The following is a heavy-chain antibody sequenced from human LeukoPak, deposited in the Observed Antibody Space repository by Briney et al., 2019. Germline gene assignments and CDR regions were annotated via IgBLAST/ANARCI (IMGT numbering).Heavy chain of an antibody. D-gene: IGHD3-22*01. V-gene: IGHV3-30*02. Sequence: GGSLRLSCAASGFTFSSYGMHWVRQAPGKGLEWVAFIRYDGSNKYYADSVKGRFTISRDNSKNTLYLQMNSLRAEDTAVYYCAKDSSVYYYDSRNCDYWGQGTLVAVSS. J-gene: IGHJ4*02. CDR2: IRYDGSNK. CDR1: GFTFSSYG. CDR3: AKDSSVYYYDSRNCDY.